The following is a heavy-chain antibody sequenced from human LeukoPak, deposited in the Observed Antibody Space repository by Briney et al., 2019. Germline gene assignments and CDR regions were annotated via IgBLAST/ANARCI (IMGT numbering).Heavy chain of an antibody. V-gene: IGHV4-4*07. CDR1: GGSISSYY. CDR2: IYTSGST. D-gene: IGHD6-13*01. Sequence: SETLSLTCTVSGGSISSYYWSWIRQPAGKGLEWIGRIYTSGSTNYNPSLKSRVTMSVVTSKNQFSLKLSSVTAADTAVYYCARAPSVYSSSWYDGYYYYYMDVWGKGTTVTVSS. J-gene: IGHJ6*03. CDR3: ARAPSVYSSSWYDGYYYYYMDV.